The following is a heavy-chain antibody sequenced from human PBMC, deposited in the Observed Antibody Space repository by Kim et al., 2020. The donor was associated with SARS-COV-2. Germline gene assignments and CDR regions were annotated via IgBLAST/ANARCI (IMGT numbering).Heavy chain of an antibody. V-gene: IGHV3-15*01. CDR2: IKSKTDGGTT. J-gene: IGHJ3*02. CDR3: TTGPPYNSGWFASDAFDI. CDR1: GFTFSNAW. D-gene: IGHD6-13*01. Sequence: GGSLRLSCAASGFTFSNAWMSWVRQAPGKGLEWVGRIKSKTDGGTTDYAAPVKGRFTISRDDSKNTLYLQMNSLKTEDTAVYYCTTGPPYNSGWFASDAFDIWGQGTMVTVSS.